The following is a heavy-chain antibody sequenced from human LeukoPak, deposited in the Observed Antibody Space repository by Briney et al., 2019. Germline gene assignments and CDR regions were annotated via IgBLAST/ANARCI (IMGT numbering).Heavy chain of an antibody. CDR1: GGSISSSSYY. V-gene: IGHV4-39*01. CDR2: IYYSGST. CDR3: ARVRVGIVVVVAATRLAWFDP. Sequence: PSETLSLTCTVSGGSISSSSYYWGWSRQPPGKGLEWIGSIYYSGSTYYNPSLKSRVTISVDTSKNQFSLKLSSVTAADTAVYYCARVRVGIVVVVAATRLAWFDPWGQGTLVTVSS. J-gene: IGHJ5*02. D-gene: IGHD2-15*01.